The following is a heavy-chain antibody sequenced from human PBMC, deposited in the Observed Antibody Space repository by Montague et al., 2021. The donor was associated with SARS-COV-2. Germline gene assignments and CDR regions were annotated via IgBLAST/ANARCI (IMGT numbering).Heavy chain of an antibody. J-gene: IGHJ6*02. V-gene: IGHV4-39*01. D-gene: IGHD3-9*01. CDR1: GGSISSSSYY. CDR2: IYYSGST. CDR3: ARQPVLRYFDWLSAAYGMDV. Sequence: SETLSLTCTVSGGSISSSSYYWGWIRQPPGKGLEWIGSIYYSGSTYYXPSLKSRVTISVDTSKNQFSLKLSSVTAADTAVYCCARQPVLRYFDWLSAAYGMDVWGQGTTVTVSS.